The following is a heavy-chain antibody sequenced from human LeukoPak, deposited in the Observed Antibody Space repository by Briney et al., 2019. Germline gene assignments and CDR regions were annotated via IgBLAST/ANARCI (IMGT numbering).Heavy chain of an antibody. CDR3: ATQPLELLAVGYYYHYGKDV. Sequence: GGSLRLSCAASGFTFSSYGMHWVRQAPGKGLEWVAVISYDGSNKYYADSVEGRFTISRDNSKNTLYLQMNSLRAEDTAVYYCATQPLELLAVGYYYHYGKDVWGQGTTVTVSS. CDR2: ISYDGSNK. D-gene: IGHD1-26*01. CDR1: GFTFSSYG. V-gene: IGHV3-30*03. J-gene: IGHJ6*02.